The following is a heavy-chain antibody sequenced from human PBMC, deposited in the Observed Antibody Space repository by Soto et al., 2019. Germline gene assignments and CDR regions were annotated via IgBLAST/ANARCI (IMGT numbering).Heavy chain of an antibody. CDR3: ARRLGTTASVDY. V-gene: IGHV3-11*01. CDR2: ISGSGDII. CDR1: GFTFSDYY. Sequence: DQTRGSLRLSCAASGFTFSDYYMNWIRQAPGKGLEWVSYISGSGDIIYYADSVKGRFTISRDNAKNSLYLQMNSLSASDTAMYYCARRLGTTASVDYWGQGTLVTVSS. J-gene: IGHJ4*02. D-gene: IGHD4-17*01.